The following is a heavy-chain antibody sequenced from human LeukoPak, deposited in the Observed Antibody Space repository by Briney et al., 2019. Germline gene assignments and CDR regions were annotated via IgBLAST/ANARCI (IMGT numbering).Heavy chain of an antibody. Sequence: GGSLRLSCAASGFTFSSYAMSWVRQAPGKGLEWVSAISGSGGSTYYADSVKGRFTISRDNSKNTLYLQMNSLRAEDTAVYYCAKGLSNNNYYGSGSYYNVFRYGMDVWGQGTTVTVSS. J-gene: IGHJ6*02. D-gene: IGHD3-10*01. V-gene: IGHV3-23*01. CDR1: GFTFSSYA. CDR3: AKGLSNNNYYGSGSYYNVFRYGMDV. CDR2: ISGSGGST.